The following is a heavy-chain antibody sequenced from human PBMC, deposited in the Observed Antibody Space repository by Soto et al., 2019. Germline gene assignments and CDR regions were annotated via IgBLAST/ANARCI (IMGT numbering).Heavy chain of an antibody. D-gene: IGHD3-22*01. V-gene: IGHV3-30*03. CDR2: VSYDGTRK. CDR1: GFTFSGSG. CDR3: ARWVGGSMYDNSGKYDS. Sequence: QVQLVESGGGVVQPGGSLRLTCAASGFTFSGSGMHWVRQAPGKGLEWVALVSYDGTRKYYTDSVRGRFTISRDNSENTLSLQMNSLRTEDTAVYYCARWVGGSMYDNSGKYDSWGQRTLVIVS. J-gene: IGHJ5*01.